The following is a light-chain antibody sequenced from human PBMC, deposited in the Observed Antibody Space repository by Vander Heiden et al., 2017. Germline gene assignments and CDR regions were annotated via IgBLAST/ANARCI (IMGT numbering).Light chain of an antibody. V-gene: IGLV2-14*01. CDR2: EVT. Sequence: VLPPPASVSPSPGPLCTLPSTGAHNVVGGYDSVAWYQQQPGQAPKLIIDEVTNRPAGISTRFSASKSGNTASLTISGVQADDEGDDYCASDTRRRSAVFGGGTRLTVL. CDR3: ASDTRRRSAV. CDR1: HNVVGGYDS. J-gene: IGLJ2*01.